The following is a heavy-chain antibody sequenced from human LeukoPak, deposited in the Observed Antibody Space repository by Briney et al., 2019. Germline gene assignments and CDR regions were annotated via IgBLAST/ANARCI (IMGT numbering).Heavy chain of an antibody. CDR3: ARALHYYYDSSGYYYVYYFDY. V-gene: IGHV3-21*01. J-gene: IGHJ4*02. Sequence: GGSLRLSCAASGFTFSTFTMNWVRQAPGKGLEWVSSITSNSDYIYYADSLKGRFTISRDNAKNSLYLQMNSLRAEDTAVYYCARALHYYYDSSGYYYVYYFDYWGQGTLVTVSS. CDR2: ITSNSDYI. D-gene: IGHD3-22*01. CDR1: GFTFSTFT.